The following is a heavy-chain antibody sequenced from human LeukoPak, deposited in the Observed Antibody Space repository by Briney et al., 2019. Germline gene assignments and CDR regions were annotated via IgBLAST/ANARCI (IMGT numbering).Heavy chain of an antibody. J-gene: IGHJ4*02. D-gene: IGHD1-26*01. CDR1: GYTFTSYG. CDR2: ISAYYGNT. Sequence: ASVKVSCKASGYTFTSYGISWVRQAPGQGLEWMGWISAYYGNTNYAQKLQGRVTMSTDTSTSTAYMELKSLRSDDTAVYYCARDSARPVGATGPAFDYWGQGTLVTVSS. V-gene: IGHV1-18*01. CDR3: ARDSARPVGATGPAFDY.